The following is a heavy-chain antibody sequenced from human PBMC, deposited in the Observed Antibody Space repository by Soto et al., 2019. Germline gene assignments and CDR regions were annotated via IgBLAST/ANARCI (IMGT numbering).Heavy chain of an antibody. CDR1: GFTLSSYA. Sequence: GGSLRLSCAASGFTLSSYAMSWVRQAPGKGLEWVSAISGSGGSTYYADSVKGRFTISRDNSKNTLYLQMNSLRAEDTAVYYCAKSPSYYYDSSGYFIDYWGQGTLVTVSS. V-gene: IGHV3-23*01. D-gene: IGHD3-22*01. CDR2: ISGSGGST. CDR3: AKSPSYYYDSSGYFIDY. J-gene: IGHJ4*02.